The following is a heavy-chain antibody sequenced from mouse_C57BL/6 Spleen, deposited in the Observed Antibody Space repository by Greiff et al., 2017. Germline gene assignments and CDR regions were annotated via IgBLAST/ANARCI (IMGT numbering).Heavy chain of an antibody. CDR3: ARGGYYGNNGDY. J-gene: IGHJ2*01. CDR2: IFPGSGST. CDR1: GYTLTDYY. Sequence: VQLKESGPELVKPGASVKISCKASGYTLTDYYINWVKRRQGQGLEWIGWIFPGSGSTYYNEKFKGKATLTVDKSSSTAYIWLSSLTSEDSAVYFCARGGYYGNNGDYWGQGTTVTVSS. D-gene: IGHD2-1*01. V-gene: IGHV1-75*01.